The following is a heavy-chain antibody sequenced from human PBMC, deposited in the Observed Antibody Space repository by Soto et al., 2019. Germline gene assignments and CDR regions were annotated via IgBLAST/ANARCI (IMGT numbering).Heavy chain of an antibody. D-gene: IGHD5-12*01. V-gene: IGHV1-69*01. CDR3: ERDTPNGSAYDWSGAFDI. CDR1: RCTLNSYA. CDR2: IIPIFGTA. Sequence: RXSVKVSCKACRCTLNSYAISWVRQAPGQGLEWMGGIIPIFGTANYAQKFQGRVTITADEYTSTAYMELSSLRSEATAVYYCERDTPNGSAYDWSGAFDIWGQGTMVTVSS. J-gene: IGHJ3*02.